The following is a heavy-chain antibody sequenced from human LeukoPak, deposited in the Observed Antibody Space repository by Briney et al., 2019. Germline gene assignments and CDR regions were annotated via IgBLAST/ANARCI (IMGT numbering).Heavy chain of an antibody. Sequence: GGSLRLSCAASGFTFSSSWMSWLRQAPGKGLEWVANIKQCGSETYYVASVKGRFTISRDNAKNSLYLQMNRLRAEDTAVYYCARGNYDYVWGSYRSEGYYFDYWGQGTLVTVSS. CDR3: ARGNYDYVWGSYRSEGYYFDY. D-gene: IGHD3-16*02. CDR1: GFTFSSSW. V-gene: IGHV3-7*01. CDR2: IKQCGSET. J-gene: IGHJ4*02.